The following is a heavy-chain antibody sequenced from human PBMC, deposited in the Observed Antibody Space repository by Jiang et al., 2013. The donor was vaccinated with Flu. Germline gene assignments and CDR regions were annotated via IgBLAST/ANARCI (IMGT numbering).Heavy chain of an antibody. Sequence: KPTQTLTLTCTFSGFSLSTSGVGVGWIRQPPGKALEWLALIYWDDDKRYSPSLKSRLTITKDTSKNQVVLTMTNMDPVDTATYYCAHVYDSSGYYWSAKYYFDYWGQGTLVTVSS. J-gene: IGHJ4*02. CDR1: GFSLSTSGVG. D-gene: IGHD3-22*01. CDR2: IYWDDDK. V-gene: IGHV2-5*02. CDR3: AHVYDSSGYYWSAKYYFDY.